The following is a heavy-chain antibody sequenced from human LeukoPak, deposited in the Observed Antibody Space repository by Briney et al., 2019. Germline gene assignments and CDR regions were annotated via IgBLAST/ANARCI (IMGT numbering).Heavy chain of an antibody. CDR1: GFTFSSHG. D-gene: IGHD3-10*01. CDR2: ISYDGSNK. J-gene: IGHJ4*02. Sequence: GGSLRLSCAASGFTFSSHGMHWVRQAPGKGLEWVAVISYDGSNKYYADSVKGRFTISRDNSKNTLYLQMNSLRAEDTAVYYCAKEGELAHLWFGELLTPYYFDYWGQGTLVTVSS. V-gene: IGHV3-30*18. CDR3: AKEGELAHLWFGELLTPYYFDY.